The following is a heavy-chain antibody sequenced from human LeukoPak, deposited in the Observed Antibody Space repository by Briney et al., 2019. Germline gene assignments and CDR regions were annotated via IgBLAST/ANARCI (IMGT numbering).Heavy chain of an antibody. Sequence: ASVKVSCKASGYTFTSYDINWVRQATGQGLEWMGWMNPNSGNTGYAQKFQGRVTINRNTSISTAYMELSSLRSEDTAVYYCARGYQLLYFYYYYYMDVWGKGTTVTVSS. D-gene: IGHD2-2*02. J-gene: IGHJ6*03. V-gene: IGHV1-8*03. CDR3: ARGYQLLYFYYYYYMDV. CDR2: MNPNSGNT. CDR1: GYTFTSYD.